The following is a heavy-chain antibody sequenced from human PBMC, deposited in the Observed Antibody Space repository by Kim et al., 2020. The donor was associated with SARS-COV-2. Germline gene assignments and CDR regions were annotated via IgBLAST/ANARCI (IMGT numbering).Heavy chain of an antibody. D-gene: IGHD6-19*01. J-gene: IGHJ4*02. CDR1: GFTFRSHW. CDR2: IKQDGREK. V-gene: IGHV3-7*01. Sequence: GGSLRLSCAGSGFTFRSHWLTWVRQAPGKGLEWVANIKQDGREKNYVDSVKGRFSISRDNPKNTLYPQMNSLRAEDTAIYYCETYSDGWYQNFWGQGTLVTVSS. CDR3: ETYSDGWYQNF.